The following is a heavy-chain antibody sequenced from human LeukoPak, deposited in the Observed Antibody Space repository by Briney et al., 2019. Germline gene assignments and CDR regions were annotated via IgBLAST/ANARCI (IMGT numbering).Heavy chain of an antibody. CDR2: ISAYSGIT. CDR3: ARDSSSWYVGLYNWFDP. CDR1: GYTFTSYG. Sequence: GASVKVSCKASGYTFTSYGISWVRQAPGQGLEWMGWISAYSGITNYAQKLQGRVTMTTDTSTSTAYMELRSLRSDDTAVYYCARDSSSWYVGLYNWFDPWGQGTLVTVSS. V-gene: IGHV1-18*04. D-gene: IGHD6-13*01. J-gene: IGHJ5*02.